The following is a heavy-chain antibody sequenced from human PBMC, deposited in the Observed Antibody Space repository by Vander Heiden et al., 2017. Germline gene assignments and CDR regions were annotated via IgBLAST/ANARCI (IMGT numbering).Heavy chain of an antibody. CDR1: TFTFSDFA. Sequence: EVQLLESGGGLVQLGGSLRLSCEASTFTFSDFAMSWVRQAPGKGLEWVLSISGGGGTVFSADSVRGRFTISRDNSKNTLYLEMSSLRVEDTAVYYCAKQGGNNWNYAGYFDSWGQGTLVTVSS. V-gene: IGHV3-23*01. CDR3: AKQGGNNWNYAGYFDS. CDR2: ISGGGGTV. D-gene: IGHD1-7*01. J-gene: IGHJ4*02.